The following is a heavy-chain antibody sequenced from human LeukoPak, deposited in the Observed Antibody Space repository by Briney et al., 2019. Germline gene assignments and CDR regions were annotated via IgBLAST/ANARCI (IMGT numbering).Heavy chain of an antibody. D-gene: IGHD5-12*01. CDR3: ARVLDSGYPVWDC. J-gene: IGHJ4*02. CDR2: INPNSGVT. Sequence: ASVKVSCKASGYTFTGCYMHWVRQAPGQGLEWMGWINPNSGVTNYAQKFQGRVTMTRDTSISTAYMELSRLRSDDTAVYYCARVLDSGYPVWDCWGQGTLVTVSS. CDR1: GYTFTGCY. V-gene: IGHV1-2*02.